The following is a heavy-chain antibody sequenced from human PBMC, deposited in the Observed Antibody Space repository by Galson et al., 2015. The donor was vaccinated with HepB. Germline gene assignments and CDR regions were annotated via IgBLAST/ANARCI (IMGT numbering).Heavy chain of an antibody. V-gene: IGHV6-1*01. CDR1: GDSVSDNSAA. CDR3: ARDYDFWTGSAYSYGMDV. Sequence: CAISGDSVSDNSAAWNWIRQSPSRGLEWLGRTYRRSKWYNEYVVAVKSRIAIKADTFKNQFSLQLNSVTPEDTAVYYCARDYDFWTGSAYSYGMDVWGQGTTVTVSS. D-gene: IGHD3-3*01. CDR2: TYRRSKWYN. J-gene: IGHJ6*02.